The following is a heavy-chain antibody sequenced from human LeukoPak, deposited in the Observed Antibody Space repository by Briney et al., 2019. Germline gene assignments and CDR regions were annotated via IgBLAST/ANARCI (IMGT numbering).Heavy chain of an antibody. V-gene: IGHV3-48*03. J-gene: IGHJ6*04. Sequence: GGSLRLSCAASGFTFSSYEMNWVRQAPGKGLEWVSYISSSGSTIYYADSVKGQFTISRDNAKNSLYLQMNSLRAEDTAVYYYARDDIVVVVAATPYYYGMDVWGKGTTVTVSS. CDR1: GFTFSSYE. CDR3: ARDDIVVVVAATPYYYGMDV. CDR2: ISSSGSTI. D-gene: IGHD2-15*01.